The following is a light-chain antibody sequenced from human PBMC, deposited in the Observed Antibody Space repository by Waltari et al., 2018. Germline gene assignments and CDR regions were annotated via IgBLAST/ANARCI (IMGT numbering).Light chain of an antibody. CDR3: NSYSGHHTWV. CDR2: DVF. Sequence: QSALTQPASVSGSPGQSITISCAGTSSDVGFYNYVSWYQQHPGKAPKLVIYDVFGRAPGVSNRLSGSQSGKAASLANSGLPAGEEADYYFNSYSGHHTWVFGGGTRLTVL. J-gene: IGLJ3*02. CDR1: SSDVGFYNY. V-gene: IGLV2-14*01.